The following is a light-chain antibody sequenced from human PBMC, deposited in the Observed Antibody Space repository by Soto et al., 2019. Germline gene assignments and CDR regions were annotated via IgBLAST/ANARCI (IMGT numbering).Light chain of an antibody. V-gene: IGKV1-27*01. J-gene: IGKJ4*01. Sequence: DIQMTQSPSSLSASVGDRITITCRTSHGISNYLAWYQQKSGEVPKLLIYLASTLRSGVPSRFSGSRSGTDFTLTISSLQPEDVAIYYCQKYNSAPLFGGGTKVDIK. CDR1: HGISNY. CDR3: QKYNSAPL. CDR2: LAS.